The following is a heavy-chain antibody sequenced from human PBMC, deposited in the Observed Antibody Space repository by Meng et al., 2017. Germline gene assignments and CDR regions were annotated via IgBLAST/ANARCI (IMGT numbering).Heavy chain of an antibody. CDR2: IYSGGST. J-gene: IGHJ1*01. D-gene: IGHD6-13*01. CDR1: GFTVSSNY. CDR3: ARAAYSSSWHPYFQH. Sequence: GRSLRLSCAASGFTVSSNYMSWVRQAPGKGLEWVSVIYSGGSTYYADSVKGRFTISRHNSKNTLYLQMNSLRAEDTAVYYCARAAYSSSWHPYFQHWGQGTLVTVSS. V-gene: IGHV3-53*04.